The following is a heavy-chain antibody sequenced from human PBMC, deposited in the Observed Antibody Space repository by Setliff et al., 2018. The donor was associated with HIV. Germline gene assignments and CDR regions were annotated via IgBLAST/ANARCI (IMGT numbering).Heavy chain of an antibody. Sequence: ASVKVSCKASGYTFTSYDINWVRQATGQGLEWMGWMNPNSGNAGYAQKFQGRVTMTRNTSISTAYMELSSLRSEDTAVYYCARDISVKHFSDTSTRTPVYFFDSWGQGTLVTVSS. CDR3: ARDISVKHFSDTSTRTPVYFFDS. V-gene: IGHV1-8*01. CDR2: MNPNSGNA. J-gene: IGHJ4*02. D-gene: IGHD3-3*02. CDR1: GYTFTSYD.